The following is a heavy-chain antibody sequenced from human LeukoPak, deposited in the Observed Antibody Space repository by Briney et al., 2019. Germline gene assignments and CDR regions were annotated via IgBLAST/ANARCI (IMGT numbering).Heavy chain of an antibody. CDR2: IYYSGST. CDR3: ATHSSGYDSGNDAFDI. V-gene: IGHV4-30-4*08. CDR1: GGTISSCDYY. J-gene: IGHJ3*02. Sequence: SQTLSLTCTVSGGTISSCDYYWSWIRQPPGKGLEWIGYIYYSGSTYYNPPLKSRVTISVDTSKNRFSLKLSSATAADTAVYYCATHSSGYDSGNDAFDIWGQGTMVTVSS. D-gene: IGHD3-22*01.